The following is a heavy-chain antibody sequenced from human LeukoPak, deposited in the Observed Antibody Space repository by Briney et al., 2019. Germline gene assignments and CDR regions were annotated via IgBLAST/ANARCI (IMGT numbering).Heavy chain of an antibody. CDR3: ARDILLSYYFDY. J-gene: IGHJ4*02. D-gene: IGHD2/OR15-2a*01. V-gene: IGHV3-30-3*01. CDR1: GFTFSSYA. CDR2: ISYDGSNK. Sequence: GRSLRLSCVASGFTFSSYAMHWVRQAPGKGLEWVAVISYDGSNKYYADSVKGRFTISRDNSKNTLYLQMNSLRAEDTAVYYCARDILLSYYFDYWGQGTLVTVSS.